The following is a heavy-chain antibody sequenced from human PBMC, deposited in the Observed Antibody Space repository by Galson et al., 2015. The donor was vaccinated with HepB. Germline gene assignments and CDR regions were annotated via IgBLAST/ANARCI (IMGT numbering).Heavy chain of an antibody. CDR1: GFTFSSYG. CDR3: AKDQPLRDTYYYDSSGSGDYMYDKGKNWYFDL. D-gene: IGHD3-22*01. Sequence: SLRLSCAASGFTFSSYGMHWVRQAPGKGLEWVAFIRYDGSNKYYADSVKGRFTISRDNSKNTLYLQMNSLRAEDTAVYYCAKDQPLRDTYYYDSSGSGDYMYDKGKNWYFDLWGRGTLVTVSS. V-gene: IGHV3-30*02. J-gene: IGHJ2*01. CDR2: IRYDGSNK.